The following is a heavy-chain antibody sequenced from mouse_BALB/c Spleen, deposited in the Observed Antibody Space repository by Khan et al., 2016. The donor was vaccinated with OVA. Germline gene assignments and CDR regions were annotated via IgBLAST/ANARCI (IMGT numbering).Heavy chain of an antibody. CDR1: GYTFTSYT. D-gene: IGHD2-14*01. V-gene: IGHV1-4*01. Sequence: QVQLKQSGAELARPGASVKMSCKASGYTFTSYTIHWIKERPGQGLEWIGYINPSNGYTNYNQKFKDKATLTKDKSSTTAYMQLSSLTSDDSAVYNCVRDGAYHRNDGWFAYWDQGTLVTVAA. CDR3: VRDGAYHRNDGWFAY. CDR2: INPSNGYT. J-gene: IGHJ3*01.